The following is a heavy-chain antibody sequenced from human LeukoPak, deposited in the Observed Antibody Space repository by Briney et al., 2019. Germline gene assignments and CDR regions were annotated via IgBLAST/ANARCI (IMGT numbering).Heavy chain of an antibody. V-gene: IGHV3-30*04. CDR2: ISYDGSDK. Sequence: PGGSLRLSCAASGFTFSSYEMNWVRQAPGKGLEWVAVISYDGSDKYYADSVRGRFTISRDDSKNTLYLQMSSLRDKDTAVYYCVRMYCSGLSCYLDHWGQGTLVTVSS. D-gene: IGHD2-15*01. CDR3: VRMYCSGLSCYLDH. J-gene: IGHJ4*02. CDR1: GFTFSSYE.